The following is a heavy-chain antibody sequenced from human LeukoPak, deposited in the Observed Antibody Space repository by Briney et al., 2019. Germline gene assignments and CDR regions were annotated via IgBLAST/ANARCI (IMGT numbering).Heavy chain of an antibody. D-gene: IGHD1-26*01. CDR2: IYYSGST. Sequence: PSETLSLSCTVSGCSISSYYWSWIRQPPGKGLEWIWYIYYSGSTSYNPSLKSRVTILLNTCKNKISLNLSSVTAADKPVYYCAREGAMWETVFSTFDIWGQGTMVSVSS. V-gene: IGHV4-59*01. J-gene: IGHJ3*02. CDR1: GCSISSYY. CDR3: AREGAMWETVFSTFDI.